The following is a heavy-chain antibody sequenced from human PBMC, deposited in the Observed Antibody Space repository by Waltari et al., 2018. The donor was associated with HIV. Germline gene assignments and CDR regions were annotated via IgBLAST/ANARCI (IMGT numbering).Heavy chain of an antibody. D-gene: IGHD3-16*01. CDR2: ISQTGRNT. V-gene: IGHV3-23*01. Sequence: LLESGGGLLQPGGSVRISCAASGCTFSGSVLTWGRQYPGGGLEWISGISQTGRNTFYSDSVKGRFTISRDNAKNTVYLQMNDLIVEDTAIYFCAKTNFGELLYYLDTWGQGALVTVTS. CDR3: AKTNFGELLYYLDT. J-gene: IGHJ4*01. CDR1: GCTFSGSV.